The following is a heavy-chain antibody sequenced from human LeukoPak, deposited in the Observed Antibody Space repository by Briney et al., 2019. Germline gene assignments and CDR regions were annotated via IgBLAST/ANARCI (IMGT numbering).Heavy chain of an antibody. D-gene: IGHD2-2*01. V-gene: IGHV1-24*01. Sequence: ASVRVSCKVSVYTLTVLSVHWVRQAPGKGREWMGGLDPEGGETIYTQKFEGRVTMTEDTSTDIAYMELSSLRSDDTAVYYCARDLDIVVVPTGYMDGWGKGTTVTISS. CDR3: ARDLDIVVVPTGYMDG. CDR2: LDPEGGET. CDR1: VYTLTVLS. J-gene: IGHJ6*03.